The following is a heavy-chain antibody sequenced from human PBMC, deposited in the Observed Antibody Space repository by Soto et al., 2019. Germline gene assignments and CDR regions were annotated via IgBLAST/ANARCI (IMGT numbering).Heavy chain of an antibody. V-gene: IGHV3-21*01. CDR1: GFTFSSYS. CDR2: ISSSSSYI. Sequence: EVQLVESGGGLVKPGGSLRLSCAASGFTFSSYSMNWVRQAPGKGLEWVSSISSSSSYIYYADSVKGRFTISRDNDKNSLYLQMNSLRAEDTAVYYCARALENYYYYYYMDVWGKGTTVTVSS. CDR3: ARALENYYYYYYMDV. J-gene: IGHJ6*03.